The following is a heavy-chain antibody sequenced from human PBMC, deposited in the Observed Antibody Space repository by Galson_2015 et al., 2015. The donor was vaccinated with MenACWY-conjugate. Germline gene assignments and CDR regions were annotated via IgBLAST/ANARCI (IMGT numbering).Heavy chain of an antibody. CDR1: GFTFSTYW. Sequence: SLRLSCAASGFTFSTYWMHWVRQAPGKGLVWVSRINSDGRSTSYADSVKGRFTISRDNAKNTLYMQMNSLRAEDTAVYYCARLGGNYRTTSHFDYWGQGTLLTVSS. D-gene: IGHD1-26*01. CDR2: INSDGRST. V-gene: IGHV3-74*01. CDR3: ARLGGNYRTTSHFDY. J-gene: IGHJ4*02.